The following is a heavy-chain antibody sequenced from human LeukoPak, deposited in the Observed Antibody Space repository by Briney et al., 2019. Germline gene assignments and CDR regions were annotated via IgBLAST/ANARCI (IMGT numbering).Heavy chain of an antibody. V-gene: IGHV1-46*01. J-gene: IGHJ4*02. D-gene: IGHD3-22*01. CDR2: INPSGGSA. Sequence: AASVKVSCKASGYTFTNYYIHWVRQAPGQGLEWMGIINPSGGSADYAQKFQGRVTMTRDMSTSTAYMELSSLRSEDTAVYYCATAYYYDSSGQLDYWGQGTLVTVSS. CDR1: GYTFTNYY. CDR3: ATAYYYDSSGQLDY.